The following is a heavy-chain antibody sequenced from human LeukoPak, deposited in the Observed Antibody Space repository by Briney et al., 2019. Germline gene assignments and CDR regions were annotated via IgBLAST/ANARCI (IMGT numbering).Heavy chain of an antibody. Sequence: SETLSLTCTVSGGSISSSSYYWGWIRQPPGEGLGWIGSIYYSGSTYYNPSLKSRVTISVDTSKNQFSLKLSSVTAADTAVYYCGTYGSGSIVFDPWGQGTLVTVSS. J-gene: IGHJ5*02. CDR3: GTYGSGSIVFDP. CDR1: GGSISSSSYY. D-gene: IGHD3-10*01. V-gene: IGHV4-39*07. CDR2: IYYSGST.